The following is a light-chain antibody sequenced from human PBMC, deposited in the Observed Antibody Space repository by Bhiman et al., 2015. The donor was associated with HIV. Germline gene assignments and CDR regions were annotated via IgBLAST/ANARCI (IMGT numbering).Light chain of an antibody. CDR3: QAWDSSTAV. J-gene: IGLJ2*01. V-gene: IGLV3-1*01. CDR1: KLGEQY. CDR2: QDT. Sequence: YELTQPPSVSVYPGQTASITCSGDKLGEQYVCWYQQKPGQSPVLVIYQDTKRPSGIPERFSGSNSGNTATLTISGTQAMDEADYYCQAWDSSTAVFGGGTKLTVL.